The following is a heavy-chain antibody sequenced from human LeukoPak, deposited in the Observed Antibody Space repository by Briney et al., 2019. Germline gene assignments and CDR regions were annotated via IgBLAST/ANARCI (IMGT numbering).Heavy chain of an antibody. V-gene: IGHV4-34*01. J-gene: IGHJ4*02. CDR2: INHSGST. CDR1: GGSFSGYY. CDR3: ARGSQYSSSSSYFDY. Sequence: SETLSLTCAVYGGSFSGYYWSWIRQPPEKGLEWIGEINHSGSTNYNPSLKSRVTISVDTSKNQFSLKLSSVTAADTAVYYCARGSQYSSSSSYFDYWGQGTLVTVSS. D-gene: IGHD6-6*01.